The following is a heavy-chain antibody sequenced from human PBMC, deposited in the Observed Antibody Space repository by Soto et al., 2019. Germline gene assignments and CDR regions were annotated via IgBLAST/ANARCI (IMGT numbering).Heavy chain of an antibody. D-gene: IGHD1-20*01. CDR3: ARITGRHLDY. Sequence: PSETLSLTCTVSSGSISVTDVFWGWVRQPPGKGLEWIGNVDYSGTAYFSPSLATRVTFHVDTSKNQFSLTLYSVPAADTAVYYCARITGRHLDYWGQGSLVTVSS. CDR1: SGSISVTDVF. CDR2: VDYSGTA. J-gene: IGHJ4*02. V-gene: IGHV4-39*01.